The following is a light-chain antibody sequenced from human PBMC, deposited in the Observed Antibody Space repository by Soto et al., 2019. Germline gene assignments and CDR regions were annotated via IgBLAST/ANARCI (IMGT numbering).Light chain of an antibody. CDR2: DVT. CDR1: SSDVGAYNY. Sequence: QSALTQPASVSGSPGQSITISCTGTSSDVGAYNYVSWYQQLPDKAPKLMIYDVTYRPSGVSNRFSGSKSGNTASLTISGLQAEDEADYFCSSYTTSSTMVFGGGTMVTVL. V-gene: IGLV2-14*01. CDR3: SSYTTSSTMV. J-gene: IGLJ3*02.